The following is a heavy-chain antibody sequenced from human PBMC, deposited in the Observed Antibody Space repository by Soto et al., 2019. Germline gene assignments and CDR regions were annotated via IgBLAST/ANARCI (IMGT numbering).Heavy chain of an antibody. CDR3: ARDSGYSYGSLSY. Sequence: SVKVSCKASGGTFSSYAISWVRQAPGQGLEWMGGIIPIFGTANYAQKFQGRVTITADESTSTAYMELSSLRSEDTAVYYCARDSGYSYGSLSYWGQGTLVTVSS. V-gene: IGHV1-69*13. CDR2: IIPIFGTA. J-gene: IGHJ4*02. CDR1: GGTFSSYA. D-gene: IGHD5-18*01.